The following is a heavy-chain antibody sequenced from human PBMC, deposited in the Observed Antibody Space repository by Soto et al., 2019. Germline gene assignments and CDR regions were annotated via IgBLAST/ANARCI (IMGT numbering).Heavy chain of an antibody. CDR1: GGTFSSYA. J-gene: IGHJ6*02. V-gene: IGHV1-69*06. Sequence: GASVKVSCKASGGTFSSYAISRVRQATGQGLEWMGGIIPIFGTANYAQKFQGRVTITADKATSTAYMELSSLRSEDTAVYYCARGKAVAENYYYGTDVCGQGTTVTGSS. CDR3: ARGKAVAENYYYGTDV. D-gene: IGHD6-19*01. CDR2: IIPIFGTA.